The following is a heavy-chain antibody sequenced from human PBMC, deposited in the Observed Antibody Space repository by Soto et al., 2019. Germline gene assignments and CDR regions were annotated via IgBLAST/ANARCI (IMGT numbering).Heavy chain of an antibody. D-gene: IGHD1-26*01. J-gene: IGHJ4*02. V-gene: IGHV1-58*01. CDR2: IVVGSGNT. CDR3: AADPNGTVPRPEAGHD. CDR1: GFTFTSSA. Sequence: ASVKVSCKASGFTFTSSAVQWVRQPRGQRLEWIGWIVVGSGNTNYAQKFQERVTITRDMSTSTAYMELSSLRSEDTAVYYCAADPNGTVPRPEAGHDWGQGTLVTVSS.